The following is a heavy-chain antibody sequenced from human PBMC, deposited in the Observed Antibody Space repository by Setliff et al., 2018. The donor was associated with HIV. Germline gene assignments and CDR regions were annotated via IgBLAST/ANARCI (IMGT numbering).Heavy chain of an antibody. CDR3: ARVLSNGWSGGVDY. D-gene: IGHD6-19*01. Sequence: SETLSLTCTVSGGSVSRSDYYWSWIRQPAGGGLEWIGRVHISGNTNYNPSLKSRVTISVDTSKNQFSLKLYSVTAADTAVYYCARVLSNGWSGGVDYWGQGTLVTVSS. V-gene: IGHV4-61*02. CDR1: GGSVSRSDYY. CDR2: VHISGNT. J-gene: IGHJ4*02.